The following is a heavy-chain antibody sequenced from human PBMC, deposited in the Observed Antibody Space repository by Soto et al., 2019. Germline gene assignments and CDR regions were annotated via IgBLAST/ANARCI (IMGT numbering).Heavy chain of an antibody. CDR1: GFTFSNAW. CDR3: TTYSGYDWGHYYYYYMDV. D-gene: IGHD5-12*01. CDR2: IKSKTDGGTT. J-gene: IGHJ6*03. V-gene: IGHV3-15*01. Sequence: GGSLRLSCAASGFTFSNAWMSWVRQAPGKGLEWVGRIKSKTDGGTTDYAAPVKGRFTISRDDSKNTLYLQMNSLKTEDTAVYYCTTYSGYDWGHYYYYYMDVWGKGTTVTVSS.